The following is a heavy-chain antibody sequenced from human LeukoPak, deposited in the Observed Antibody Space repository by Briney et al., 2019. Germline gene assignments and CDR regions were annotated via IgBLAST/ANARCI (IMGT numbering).Heavy chain of an antibody. V-gene: IGHV4-39*01. Sequence: SETLSLTCTVSGGSISSSSYYWGWIRQPPGKGLEWIGSIYCSGSTYYNPSLKSRVTISVDTSKNQFSLKLSSVTAADTAVYYCARLFQGLSGGFGVVIGASDAFDIWGQGTMVTVSS. J-gene: IGHJ3*02. D-gene: IGHD3-3*01. CDR3: ARLFQGLSGGFGVVIGASDAFDI. CDR1: GGSISSSSYY. CDR2: IYCSGST.